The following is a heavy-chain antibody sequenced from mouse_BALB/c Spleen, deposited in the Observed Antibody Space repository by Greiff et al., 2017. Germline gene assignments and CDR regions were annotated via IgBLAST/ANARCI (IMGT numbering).Heavy chain of an antibody. J-gene: IGHJ1*01. CDR1: GYTFTSYW. Sequence: QVQLQQSGAELAKPGASVKMSCKASGYTFTSYWMHWVKQRPGQGLEWIGYINPSTGYTEYNQKFKDKATLTADKSSSTAYMQLSSLTSEDSAVYYCARSAYYRYDDYWYFDVWGAGTTVTVSS. V-gene: IGHV1-7*01. CDR3: ARSAYYRYDDYWYFDV. CDR2: INPSTGYT. D-gene: IGHD2-14*01.